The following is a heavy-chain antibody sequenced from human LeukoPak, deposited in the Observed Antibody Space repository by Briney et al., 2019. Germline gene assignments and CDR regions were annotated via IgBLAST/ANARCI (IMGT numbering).Heavy chain of an antibody. CDR1: GYSISSGYY. V-gene: IGHV4-38-2*02. D-gene: IGHD6-19*01. CDR2: IYHSGST. CDR3: AGAHGYSSGWPSK. Sequence: SETLSLTCTVSGYSISSGYYWGWIRQPPGKGLEWIGSIYHSGSTYYNPSLKSRVTISVDTSKNQFSLKLSSVTAADTAVYYCAGAHGYSSGWPSKWGQGTLVTVSS. J-gene: IGHJ4*02.